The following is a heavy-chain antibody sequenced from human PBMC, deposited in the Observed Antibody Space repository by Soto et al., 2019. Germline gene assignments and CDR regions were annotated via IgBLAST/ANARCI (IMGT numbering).Heavy chain of an antibody. Sequence: EVQLVESGGGLIQPGGSLRLSCAASEFTVSSNYMTWVRQAPGKGLEWVSVMYSGGTTYYADSVKGRFTISRDNSKNTLYLQMNSLRAEDTAVYHCARATSDRAMVFDYWGQGTLVTVSS. CDR2: MYSGGTT. CDR3: ARATSDRAMVFDY. J-gene: IGHJ4*02. CDR1: EFTVSSNY. D-gene: IGHD5-18*01. V-gene: IGHV3-53*01.